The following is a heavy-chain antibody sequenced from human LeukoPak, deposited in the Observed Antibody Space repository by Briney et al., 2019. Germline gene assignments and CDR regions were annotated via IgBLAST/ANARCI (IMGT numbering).Heavy chain of an antibody. D-gene: IGHD3-9*01. CDR2: ISSSGSTI. J-gene: IGHJ3*02. CDR3: AKDRSNDDILTAQDAFDI. CDR1: GFTFSDYY. Sequence: GGSLRLSCAASGFTFSDYYMSWIRQAPGKGLEWVSYISSSGSTIYYADSVKGRFTISRDNAKNSLYLQMNSLRAEDTALYYCAKDRSNDDILTAQDAFDIWGQGTMVTVSS. V-gene: IGHV3-11*01.